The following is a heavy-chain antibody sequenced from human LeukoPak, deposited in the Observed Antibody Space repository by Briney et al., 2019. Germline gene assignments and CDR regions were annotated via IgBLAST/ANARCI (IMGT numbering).Heavy chain of an antibody. CDR1: GFTFSSYG. CDR2: ISSSGSTI. Sequence: PGGSLRLSCAASGFTFSSYGMHWVRQAPGKGLEWVSYISSSGSTIYYADSVKGRFTISRDNAKKSLYLQMNSLRADDTAVYYCARVPAAIVGWFDTWGQGTLVTVSS. D-gene: IGHD2-2*01. CDR3: ARVPAAIVGWFDT. V-gene: IGHV3-48*04. J-gene: IGHJ5*02.